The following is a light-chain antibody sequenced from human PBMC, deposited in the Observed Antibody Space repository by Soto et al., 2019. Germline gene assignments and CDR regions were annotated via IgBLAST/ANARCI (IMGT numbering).Light chain of an antibody. V-gene: IGKV3-11*01. Sequence: EIVLTHSPATLSLSPWERATLSCRASQSVGSSLAWYQQKPGQPPRLLIYDSYNRATGIPARFSGSGSGTDFTLTISSLEPEDFAVYYCQQRSLLFTFGGGTKVDIK. CDR3: QQRSLLFT. CDR2: DSY. CDR1: QSVGSS. J-gene: IGKJ4*01.